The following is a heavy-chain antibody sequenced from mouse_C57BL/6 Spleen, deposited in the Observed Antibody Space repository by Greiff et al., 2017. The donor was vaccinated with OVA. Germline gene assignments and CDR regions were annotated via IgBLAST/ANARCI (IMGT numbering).Heavy chain of an antibody. CDR1: GFTFSSYG. CDR3: ARQNYFDY. Sequence: EVKLMESGGDLVKPGGSLKLSCAASGFTFSSYGMSWVRQTPDKRLEWVATISSGGSYTYYPDSVKGRFTITRDNAKNTLYLQKSSLKSEDTAMYYCARQNYFDYWGQGTTLTVSS. J-gene: IGHJ2*01. V-gene: IGHV5-6*01. CDR2: ISSGGSYT.